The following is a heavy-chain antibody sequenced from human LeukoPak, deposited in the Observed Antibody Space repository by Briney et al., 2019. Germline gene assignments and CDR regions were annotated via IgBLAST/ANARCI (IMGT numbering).Heavy chain of an antibody. J-gene: IGHJ4*02. Sequence: GSLRLSCAASGFIFTNYWMSWVRQAPGKGLEWVATIKEDGSDKHYVGSARGRFTISRDNAKNSLYLQMNALRADDTAVYYCATWGSIFGVTFFDFWGQGTLVTVSS. CDR1: GFIFTNYW. CDR3: ATWGSIFGVTFFDF. D-gene: IGHD3-3*01. CDR2: IKEDGSDK. V-gene: IGHV3-7*01.